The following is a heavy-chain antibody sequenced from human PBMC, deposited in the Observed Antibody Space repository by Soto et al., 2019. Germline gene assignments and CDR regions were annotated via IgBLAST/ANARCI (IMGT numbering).Heavy chain of an antibody. CDR1: GGSGSSGGCY. CDR3: ARDFTDSSGPTLGMGV. CDR2: IYYSGST. J-gene: IGHJ6*02. Sequence: TLSLTCTVSGGSGSSGGCYWSWIRQHPGKGLEWIGYIYYSGSTYYNPSLKSRVTISVDTSKNQFSLKLSSVTAADTAVYYCARDFTDSSGPTLGMGVWGQGTTVTVSS. V-gene: IGHV4-31*03. D-gene: IGHD6-19*01.